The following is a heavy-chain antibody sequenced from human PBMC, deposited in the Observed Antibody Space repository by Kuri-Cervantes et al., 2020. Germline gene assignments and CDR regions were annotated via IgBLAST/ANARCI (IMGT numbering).Heavy chain of an antibody. D-gene: IGHD2-15*01. CDR3: AKGGVGYYYYYMDV. CDR1: GYTFTSYY. V-gene: IGHV1-69*05. Sequence: SVKVSCKASGYTFTSYYMHWVRQAPGQGLEWMGGIIPIFGTANYAQKFQGRVTITTDESTSTAYMELSSLRSEDTAVYYCAKGGVGYYYYYMDVWGKGTTVTVSS. J-gene: IGHJ6*03. CDR2: IIPIFGTA.